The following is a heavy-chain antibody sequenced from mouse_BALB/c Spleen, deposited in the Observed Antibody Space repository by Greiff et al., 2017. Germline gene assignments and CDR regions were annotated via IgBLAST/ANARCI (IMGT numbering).Heavy chain of an antibody. J-gene: IGHJ4*01. CDR1: GYAFSSSW. Sequence: VQLQQSGPELVKPGASVKISCKASGYAFSSSWMNWVKQRPGQGLEWIGRIYPGDGDTNYNGKFKGKATLTADKSSSTAYMQLSSLTSVDSAVYFCARDLLRAMDYWGQGTSVTVSS. CDR3: ARDLLRAMDY. V-gene: IGHV1-82*01. CDR2: IYPGDGDT. D-gene: IGHD2-10*01.